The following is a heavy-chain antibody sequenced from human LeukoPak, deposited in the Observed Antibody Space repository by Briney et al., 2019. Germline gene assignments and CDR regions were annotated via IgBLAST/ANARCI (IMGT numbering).Heavy chain of an antibody. Sequence: GGSLRLSCAASGFTFTSCGMHWFRQAPGKGLEWVAFVRSDGINKRYADSVKDRFTISRDNSKNNLYLQMNSLRAEDTAVYYCARDDYDFWSGSSHWGQGTLVTVSS. V-gene: IGHV3-30*02. CDR2: VRSDGINK. CDR1: GFTFTSCG. D-gene: IGHD3-3*01. CDR3: ARDDYDFWSGSSH. J-gene: IGHJ1*01.